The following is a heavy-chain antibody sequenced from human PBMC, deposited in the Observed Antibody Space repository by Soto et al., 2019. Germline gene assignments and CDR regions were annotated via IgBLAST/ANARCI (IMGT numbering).Heavy chain of an antibody. CDR2: IGTAGDT. J-gene: IGHJ6*02. D-gene: IGHD1-26*01. Sequence: GGSLRLSCAASGLTLSSYEMHGVRQSTGKGLEWVSAIGTAGDTYYPGSVKDRFTISRENAKNSLYLQMNSLRAGDTAVYYCARAASGSYPYYYYGMDVWGQGTTVTVSS. V-gene: IGHV3-13*01. CDR3: ARAASGSYPYYYYGMDV. CDR1: GLTLSSYE.